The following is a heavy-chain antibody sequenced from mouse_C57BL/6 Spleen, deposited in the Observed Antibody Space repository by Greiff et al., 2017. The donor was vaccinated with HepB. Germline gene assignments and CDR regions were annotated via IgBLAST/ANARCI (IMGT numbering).Heavy chain of an antibody. CDR2: IDPSDSYT. J-gene: IGHJ2*01. D-gene: IGHD1-1*01. CDR3: ARTGTTVVARAFDY. Sequence: QVQLQQPGAELVMPGASVKLSCKASGYTFTSYWMHWVKQRPGQGLEWIGEIDPSDSYTNYNQKFKGKSTLTVDKSSSTAYMQLSSLTSEDSAVYYCARTGTTVVARAFDYWGRGTTLTVSS. CDR1: GYTFTSYW. V-gene: IGHV1-69*01.